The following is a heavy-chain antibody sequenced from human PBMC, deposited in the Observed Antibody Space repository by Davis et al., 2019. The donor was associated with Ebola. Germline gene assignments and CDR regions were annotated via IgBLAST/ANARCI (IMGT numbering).Heavy chain of an antibody. J-gene: IGHJ4*02. CDR1: GGSISSSSYY. CDR3: ARHPDTDFDY. V-gene: IGHV4-39*01. CDR2: MYYSGST. Sequence: PSETLSLTCTVSGGSISSSSYYWGWIRQPPGRGLEWIGSMYYSGSTYYNPSPKSRVTISVDTSKNQFSLKLSSVTAADTAVYYCARHPDTDFDYWGQGILVTVSS. D-gene: IGHD5-18*01.